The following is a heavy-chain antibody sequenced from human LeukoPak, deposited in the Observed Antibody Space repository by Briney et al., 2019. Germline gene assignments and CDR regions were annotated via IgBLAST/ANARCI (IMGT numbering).Heavy chain of an antibody. D-gene: IGHD2-15*01. CDR1: GGTFSSYA. CDR2: IIPIFGTA. Sequence: SVKVSCKASGGTFSSYAISWVRQAPGQGLEWMGRIIPIFGTANYAQKFQGRVTITTDESTSTAYMELSSLRSEGTAVYYCARGCSGGSCYSYFDYWGQGTLVTVSS. J-gene: IGHJ4*02. V-gene: IGHV1-69*05. CDR3: ARGCSGGSCYSYFDY.